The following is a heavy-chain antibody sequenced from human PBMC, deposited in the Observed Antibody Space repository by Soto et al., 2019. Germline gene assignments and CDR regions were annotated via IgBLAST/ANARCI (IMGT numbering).Heavy chain of an antibody. CDR1: GFTFSSYA. J-gene: IGHJ6*02. Sequence: GGSLRLSCAASGFTFSSYAMSWVRQAPGKGLEWVSAISGSGGSTYYADSVKGRFTISRDNSKNTLYLQMNSLRAEDTAVYYCAKGETYYDILTGYYRPHGMDVWGQGTTVTVSS. CDR2: ISGSGGST. CDR3: AKGETYYDILTGYYRPHGMDV. V-gene: IGHV3-23*01. D-gene: IGHD3-9*01.